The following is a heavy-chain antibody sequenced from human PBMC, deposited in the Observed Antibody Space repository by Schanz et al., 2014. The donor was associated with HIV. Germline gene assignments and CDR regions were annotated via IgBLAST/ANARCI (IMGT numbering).Heavy chain of an antibody. D-gene: IGHD2-21*02. CDR1: GFTLNGYS. J-gene: IGHJ6*02. V-gene: IGHV3-21*01. CDR3: TRDGGCSGNCYGYGMDV. CDR2: MGMSRSYT. Sequence: EVQLVESGGRLVKPGESLTLSCITSGFTLNGYSMNWVRQAPGKGLEWVSSMGMSRSYTFYADSVKGRFTISRDNAKNSLYLQMHSLRDEDTAVYYCTRDGGCSGNCYGYGMDVWGQGTTVTVSS.